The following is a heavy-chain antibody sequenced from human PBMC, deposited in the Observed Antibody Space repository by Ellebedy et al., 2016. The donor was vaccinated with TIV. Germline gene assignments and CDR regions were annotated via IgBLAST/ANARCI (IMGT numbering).Heavy chain of an antibody. J-gene: IGHJ4*02. CDR3: ARDRHGSGFSFDY. V-gene: IGHV3-21*01. CDR1: GFSVNGFI. D-gene: IGHD3-10*01. Sequence: GESLKISXAASGFSVNGFIMNWVRQAPGKGLEWVSSISRISGYIYYADSVKGRFTISTDNARNSLYLQMSSLSAEDTAVYYCARDRHGSGFSFDYWGQGALVTVSP. CDR2: ISRISGYI.